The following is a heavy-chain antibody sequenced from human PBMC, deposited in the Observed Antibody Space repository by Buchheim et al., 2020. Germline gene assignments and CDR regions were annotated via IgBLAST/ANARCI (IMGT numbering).Heavy chain of an antibody. J-gene: IGHJ4*02. D-gene: IGHD3-16*01. CDR1: GFIFANYA. CDR2: ISAGGGGT. CDR3: AILRLGQFPE. V-gene: IGHV3-23*04. Sequence: EVQLVESGGGLVQPGGSLGLSCAASGFIFANYAMTWVRQAPGKGLEWVAAISAGGGGTYYGDSLKGRFTVSRDNSKDTLFLQVNSLRGDDTAVYYCAILRLGQFPEWGQGTL.